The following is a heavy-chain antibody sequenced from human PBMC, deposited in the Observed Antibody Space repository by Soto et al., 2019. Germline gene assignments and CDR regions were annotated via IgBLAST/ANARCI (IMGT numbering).Heavy chain of an antibody. CDR1: GFTFRSYA. D-gene: IGHD5-18*01. V-gene: IGHV3-23*01. CDR3: AQGSGYSYSYTLWFDP. CDR2: ISGSGGGT. J-gene: IGHJ5*02. Sequence: GGSLRLSCAASGFTFRSYAMSWVRQAPGKGLECVSDISGSGGGTYHTDSVKGRFIISRDNSKNTLYLQMNSLRAEDTAVFYCAQGSGYSYSYTLWFDPWGQGTLITVSS.